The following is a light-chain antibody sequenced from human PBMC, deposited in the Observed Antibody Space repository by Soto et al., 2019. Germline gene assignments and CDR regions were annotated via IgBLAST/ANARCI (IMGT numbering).Light chain of an antibody. J-gene: IGLJ3*02. Sequence: QSVLTQPPSASGTPGQRGTVSCSGNSSNIGFNAVNWYQQLPGTAPKLVMHDNSQRPSGVPDRFSGSKSGTSASLAISGLRTEDDAQDYCAAWDDSLSGVVFGGGTKLAVL. V-gene: IGLV1-47*02. CDR1: SSNIGFNA. CDR2: DNS. CDR3: AAWDDSLSGVV.